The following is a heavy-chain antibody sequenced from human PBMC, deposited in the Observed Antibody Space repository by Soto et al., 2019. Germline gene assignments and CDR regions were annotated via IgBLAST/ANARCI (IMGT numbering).Heavy chain of an antibody. Sequence: SETLSLTCAVYGGSFSGYYWSWIRQPPGKGPEWIGEINHSGSTNYNPSLKSRVTISVDTSKNQFSLKLSSVTAADTAVYYCARLYGSGSYYNKRDYWGQGTLVTVSS. J-gene: IGHJ4*02. D-gene: IGHD3-10*01. CDR2: INHSGST. CDR3: ARLYGSGSYYNKRDY. CDR1: GGSFSGYY. V-gene: IGHV4-34*01.